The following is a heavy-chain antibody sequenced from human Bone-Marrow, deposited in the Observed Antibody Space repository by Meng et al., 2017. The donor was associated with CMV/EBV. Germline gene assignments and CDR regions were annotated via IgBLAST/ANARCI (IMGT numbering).Heavy chain of an antibody. CDR3: ARDSLSVRFLEWWSDAFDI. Sequence: ASVKVSCKASGHTFRSYGISWVRQAPGQGLEWMGWISAHNGNTNYAQKFQGRVTMTTDTSRSTAYMELRSLTSDDTAVYYCARDSLSVRFLEWWSDAFDIWGQGTRVT. J-gene: IGHJ3*02. V-gene: IGHV1-18*01. D-gene: IGHD3-3*01. CDR1: GHTFRSYG. CDR2: ISAHNGNT.